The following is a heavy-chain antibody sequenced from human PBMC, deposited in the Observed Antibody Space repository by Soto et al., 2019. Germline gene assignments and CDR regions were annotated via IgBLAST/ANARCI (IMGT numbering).Heavy chain of an antibody. Sequence: PSETLSLTCTVSGGSISSGNYYWSWIRQPPGKGLEWIGFISYSGTTHYSASLRRRVSISVDTSKNQFSLDLSSVTAAVSSLYFCATMGTPVTGLYYFDYWGQGTLVTVSS. J-gene: IGHJ4*02. CDR2: ISYSGTT. V-gene: IGHV4-30-4*01. D-gene: IGHD4-17*01. CDR3: ATMGTPVTGLYYFDY. CDR1: GGSISSGNYY.